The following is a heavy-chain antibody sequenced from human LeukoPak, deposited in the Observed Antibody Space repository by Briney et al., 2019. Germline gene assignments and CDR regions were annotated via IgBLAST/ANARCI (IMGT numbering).Heavy chain of an antibody. V-gene: IGHV4-59*08. CDR2: VFYSGNT. J-gene: IGHJ4*02. Sequence: SSETLSLTCTVSGGSLTGYFWSWIRQPPGKGLEWLGYVFYSGNTRYNPSLESRVTTSADTSKNQFSLRLTSVTAADTAVYYCARQGTITYAYFDYWSQGTLVTVSS. CDR1: GGSLTGYF. D-gene: IGHD2-2*01. CDR3: ARQGTITYAYFDY.